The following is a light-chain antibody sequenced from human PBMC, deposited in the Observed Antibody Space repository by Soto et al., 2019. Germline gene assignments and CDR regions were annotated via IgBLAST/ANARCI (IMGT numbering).Light chain of an antibody. Sequence: DIQMTQSPSSLSASVGDRVTITCRASRSIGRVLNWHQQKPGKAPNVLINVASTLRSGVPSRFSGSGSGTDFNLTINSLQPEDFATYFCQQSFTTPLTFGGGTKVDI. CDR2: VAS. J-gene: IGKJ4*01. CDR3: QQSFTTPLT. V-gene: IGKV1-39*01. CDR1: RSIGRV.